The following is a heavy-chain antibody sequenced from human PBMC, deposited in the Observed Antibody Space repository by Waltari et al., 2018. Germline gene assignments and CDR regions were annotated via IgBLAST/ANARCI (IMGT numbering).Heavy chain of an antibody. J-gene: IGHJ4*02. CDR2: INTDGSSI. CDR3: ARVDKGYFDY. Sequence: EVQLVESGGGLVQPGGSLKPSFAASGFSFRTYWMHWVRHVPGKGLVWVSRINTDGSSIGNADSVKGRFTISRDNAKNTLYLQMNSLKAEDTAVYYCARVDKGYFDYWGQGTLVTVSS. D-gene: IGHD3-9*01. CDR1: GFSFRTYW. V-gene: IGHV3-74*01.